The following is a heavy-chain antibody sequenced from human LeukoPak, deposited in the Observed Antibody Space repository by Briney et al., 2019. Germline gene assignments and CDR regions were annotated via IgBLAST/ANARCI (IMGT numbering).Heavy chain of an antibody. CDR2: IYTSGST. J-gene: IGHJ4*02. V-gene: IGHV4-61*02. D-gene: IGHD6-6*01. Sequence: KPSETLSLTCAVSGGSISSGGYYWSWIRQPAGKGLEWIGRIYTSGSTNYNPSLKSRVTMSVDTSKNQFSLKLSSVTVADTAVYYCARYIPARPGFDYWGQGTLVTVSS. CDR3: ARYIPARPGFDY. CDR1: GGSISSGGYY.